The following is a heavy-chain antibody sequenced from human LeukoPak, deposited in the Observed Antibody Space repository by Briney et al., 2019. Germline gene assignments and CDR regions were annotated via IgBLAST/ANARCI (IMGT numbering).Heavy chain of an antibody. CDR2: IYRGGTT. CDR3: ARVLDTAIVTHNGFYYGVDV. CDR1: AFIVGSEY. D-gene: IGHD5-18*01. V-gene: IGHV3-53*01. J-gene: IGHJ6*02. Sequence: GESLRLSCAASAFIVGSEYMSWVRQAPGKGLEWVSLIYRGGTTYYADSVKGRFTISRDNSKNTLYLQMNSLRVEDTAVYYCARVLDTAIVTHNGFYYGVDVWGQGTTVTVSS.